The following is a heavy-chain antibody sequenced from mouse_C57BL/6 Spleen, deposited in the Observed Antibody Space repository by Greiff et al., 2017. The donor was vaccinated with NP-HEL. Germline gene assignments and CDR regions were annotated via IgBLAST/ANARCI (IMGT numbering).Heavy chain of an antibody. CDR1: GFTFSDYY. CDR3: ARQGSTMITGYAMDY. D-gene: IGHD2-4*01. J-gene: IGHJ4*01. V-gene: IGHV5-12*01. Sequence: EVKLVESGGGLVQPGGSLKLSCAASGFTFSDYYMYWVRQTPEKRLEWVAYISNGGGSTYYPDTVKGRFTISRDNAKNTLYLQMSRLKSEDTAMYYCARQGSTMITGYAMDYWGQGTSVTVSS. CDR2: ISNGGGST.